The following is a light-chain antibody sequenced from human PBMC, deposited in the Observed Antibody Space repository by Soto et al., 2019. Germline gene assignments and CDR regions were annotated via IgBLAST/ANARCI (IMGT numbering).Light chain of an antibody. J-gene: IGKJ2*01. Sequence: DIQLTQSPSFLSASVGDRVTITCRASQGISNYLAWYQQKPGRAPKLLIYAASTLQSGVPSRFSGSGSGTEFTLTISSLQPEDFASYSWQQVNSFPRTFGQGTKLEI. V-gene: IGKV1-9*01. CDR3: QQVNSFPRT. CDR2: AAS. CDR1: QGISNY.